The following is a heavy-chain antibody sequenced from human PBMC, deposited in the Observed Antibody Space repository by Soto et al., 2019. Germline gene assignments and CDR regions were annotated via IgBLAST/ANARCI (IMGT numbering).Heavy chain of an antibody. CDR1: GGSISSSSYY. D-gene: IGHD3-3*01. Sequence: PSETLSLTCTVSGGSISSSSYYWGWIRQPPGKGLEWIGSIYYSGSTYYNPSLKSRVTMSVDTSKNQFSLKLSPVTAADTAVYYCRAYDFWSGFLDVWGQGTTVTVSS. CDR3: RAYDFWSGFLDV. V-gene: IGHV4-39*01. J-gene: IGHJ6*02. CDR2: IYYSGST.